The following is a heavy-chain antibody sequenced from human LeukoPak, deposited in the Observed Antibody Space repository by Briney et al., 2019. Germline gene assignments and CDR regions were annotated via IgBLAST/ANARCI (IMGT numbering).Heavy chain of an antibody. D-gene: IGHD3-10*01. CDR1: GFTFSTYG. J-gene: IGHJ4*02. CDR2: IQSDGTNK. V-gene: IGHV3-30*02. CDR3: PKGGDRGVIDY. Sequence: GGSLRLSCAASGFTFSTYGMHWVRQAPGKGLEWVAFIQSDGTNKYYADSVKGRFTISRDNSKNMLHLQMNSLRVEDTAVYYCPKGGDRGVIDYWGQGTLVTVSS.